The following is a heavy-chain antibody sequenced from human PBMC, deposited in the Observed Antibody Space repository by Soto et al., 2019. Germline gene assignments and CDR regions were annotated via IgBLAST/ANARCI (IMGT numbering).Heavy chain of an antibody. D-gene: IGHD3-10*01. CDR1: GGSISSYY. Sequence: QVQLQESGPGLVKPSETLSLTCTVSGGSISSYYWSWIRQPPGKGREWIGYIYYSGSTNYNPSPKSRVTISVDTSKNQFSLKLGSVTAADTAVYYFATGPNISPWFGELYLGQGTLVTVSS. CDR2: IYYSGST. CDR3: ATGPNISPWFGELY. V-gene: IGHV4-59*01. J-gene: IGHJ4*02.